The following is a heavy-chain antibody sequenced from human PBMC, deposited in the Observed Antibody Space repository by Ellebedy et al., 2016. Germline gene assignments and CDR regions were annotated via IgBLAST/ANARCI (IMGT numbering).Heavy chain of an antibody. CDR1: GFTFSNYG. V-gene: IGHV3-30*18. D-gene: IGHD1-26*01. J-gene: IGHJ4*02. CDR3: AKGGNTDTYYFDY. CDR2: ISYDGSNK. Sequence: GEFLKISXAASGFTFSNYGMHWVRQAPGKGLEWVAVISYDGSNKYYADSVKGRFTISRDNSKNTLYLQMNSLRAEDTAVYYCAKGGNTDTYYFDYWGQGTLVTVSS.